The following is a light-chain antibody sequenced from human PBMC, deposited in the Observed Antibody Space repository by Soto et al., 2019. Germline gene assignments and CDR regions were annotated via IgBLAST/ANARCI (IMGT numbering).Light chain of an antibody. V-gene: IGKV3-20*01. CDR3: QQYGKLPIT. CDR1: QSVMSNY. J-gene: IGKJ5*01. Sequence: EIVLTQSPGTQSLSPGERATLSCRASQSVMSNYVAWYHQKPGQAPRLLISGASTRAAGIPDRFSGSGSGTDFTLTISSLEPEDFVVYYCQQYGKLPITFGQGTRLEIK. CDR2: GAS.